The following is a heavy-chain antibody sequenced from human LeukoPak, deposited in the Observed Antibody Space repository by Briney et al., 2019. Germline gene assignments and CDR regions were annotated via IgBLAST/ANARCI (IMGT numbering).Heavy chain of an antibody. D-gene: IGHD6-19*01. J-gene: IGHJ4*02. V-gene: IGHV3-23*01. CDR1: GFTISSNY. Sequence: GGSLRLSCAASGFTISSNYMSWVRQAPGKGREWVSAISGSGGSTYYADSVKGRFTISRHNSKNTLYLQMNSLRDEDTAVYYCAKDEYGSGWFFDYWGQGPLVTVSS. CDR3: AKDEYGSGWFFDY. CDR2: ISGSGGST.